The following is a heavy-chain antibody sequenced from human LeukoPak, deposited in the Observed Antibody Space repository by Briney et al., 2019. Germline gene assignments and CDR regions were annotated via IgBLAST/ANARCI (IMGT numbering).Heavy chain of an antibody. CDR2: ISGSGGST. J-gene: IGHJ4*02. CDR1: GFTFSDYY. CDR3: AKDQYSSGWYDSDFDY. D-gene: IGHD6-19*01. V-gene: IGHV3-23*01. Sequence: GGSLRLSCAASGFTFSDYYMSWIRQAPGKGLEWVSAISGSGGSTYYADSVKGRFTISRDNSKNTLYLQMNSLRAEDTAVYYCAKDQYSSGWYDSDFDYWGQGTLVTVSS.